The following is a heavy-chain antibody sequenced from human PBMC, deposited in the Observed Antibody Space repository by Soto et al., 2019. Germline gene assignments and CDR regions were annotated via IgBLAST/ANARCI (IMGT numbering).Heavy chain of an antibody. CDR3: ARDDTTGLFDC. Sequence: QVQLQESGPGLVRPAETLSLPCSVSTGSMRTYYWTWIRQSPGKGLEWIGQISHTGRTKSNPSLESRVTISVDASRKQFSLKLTSVTAADTALDYFARDDTTGLFDCWGQGTLVTVSS. D-gene: IGHD4-17*01. CDR1: TGSMRTYY. V-gene: IGHV4-59*01. CDR2: ISHTGRT. J-gene: IGHJ4*02.